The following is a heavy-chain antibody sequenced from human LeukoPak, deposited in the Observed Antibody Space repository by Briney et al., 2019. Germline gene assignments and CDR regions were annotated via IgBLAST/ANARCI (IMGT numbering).Heavy chain of an antibody. J-gene: IGHJ4*02. CDR1: GFTFSSYS. V-gene: IGHV3-21*01. D-gene: IGHD3-22*01. Sequence: PGGSLRLSCAASGFTFSSYSMNWVRQAPGKGLEWVSSISSSSSYIYYADSVKGRFTISRDNAKNSLYLQMNSLRAEDTAVYYCARDPNYYDSSGYYPGDYWGQGTLVTASS. CDR3: ARDPNYYDSSGYYPGDY. CDR2: ISSSSSYI.